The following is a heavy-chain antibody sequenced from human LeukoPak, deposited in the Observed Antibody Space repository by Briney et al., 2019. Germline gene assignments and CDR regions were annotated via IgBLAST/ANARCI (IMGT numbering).Heavy chain of an antibody. CDR3: ARDNYGGVTKFDP. CDR2: ISYSGST. J-gene: IGHJ5*02. CDR1: GGSINNYS. D-gene: IGHD3-16*01. Sequence: SETLSLTCAVSGGSINNYSWSWIRQPPGKGLEWIGYISYSGSTNYNPSLKSRVTISVDTSKNQFPLKLNSVTTADPAGYYFARDNYGGVTKFDPWGQGAVVSVSS. V-gene: IGHV4-59*01.